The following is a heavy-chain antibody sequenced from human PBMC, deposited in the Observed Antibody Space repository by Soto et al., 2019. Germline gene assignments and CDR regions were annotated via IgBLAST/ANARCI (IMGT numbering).Heavy chain of an antibody. Sequence: QLQLQESGSGLVKPSQTLSLTCAVSGGSISSGGYSWSWIRQPPGKGLEWIGYIYHSGSTYYNPSLKSRVTISVDRSKNQFALKLSSVTAADTAVYYCASLRSGWGIDYWGQGTLVTVSS. V-gene: IGHV4-30-2*01. J-gene: IGHJ4*02. D-gene: IGHD6-19*01. CDR1: GGSISSGGYS. CDR2: IYHSGST. CDR3: ASLRSGWGIDY.